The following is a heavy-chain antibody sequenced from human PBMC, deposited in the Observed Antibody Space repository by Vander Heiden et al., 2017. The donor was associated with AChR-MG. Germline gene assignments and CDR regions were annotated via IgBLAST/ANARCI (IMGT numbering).Heavy chain of an antibody. CDR1: GFTFSSYA. V-gene: IGHV3-23*01. CDR2: ISGSGGST. J-gene: IGHJ6*03. D-gene: IGHD2-2*01. Sequence: EVQLLESGGGLVQPGGSLRLSCAASGFTFSSYAMSWVRQAPGKGLEWVSAISGSGGSTYYADSVKGRFTISRDNSKNTLYLQMNSLRAEDTAVYYCASSTVRSTSYYYMDVWGKGTTVTVSS. CDR3: ASSTVRSTSYYYMDV.